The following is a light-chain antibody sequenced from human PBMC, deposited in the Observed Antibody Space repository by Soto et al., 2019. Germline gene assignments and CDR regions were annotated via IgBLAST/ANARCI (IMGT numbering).Light chain of an antibody. CDR2: GAS. CDR3: QQYCSSSRT. CDR1: QSVSSY. J-gene: IGKJ1*01. V-gene: IGKV3-20*01. Sequence: DIVLTQSPGTLSLSPGERATLSCRSSQSVSSYLAWYQQKPGQAPRLLIYGASSRATGIPDRFSGGGSGTDFTLTISRLEPDDFAVYYCQQYCSSSRTFGQGTKVEVK.